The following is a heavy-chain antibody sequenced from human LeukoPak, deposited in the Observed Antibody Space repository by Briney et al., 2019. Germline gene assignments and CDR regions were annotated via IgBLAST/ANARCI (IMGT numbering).Heavy chain of an antibody. V-gene: IGHV3-48*04. CDR2: ISSSSSTI. CDR3: ARDKYGSGSYPFDY. D-gene: IGHD3-10*01. J-gene: IGHJ4*02. Sequence: GGSLRLSCAASGFTFSSYSMNWVRQAPGKGLEWVSYISSSSSTIYYADSVKGRFTISRDNAKNSLYLQMNSLRAEDTAVYYCARDKYGSGSYPFDYWGQGTLVTVSS. CDR1: GFTFSSYS.